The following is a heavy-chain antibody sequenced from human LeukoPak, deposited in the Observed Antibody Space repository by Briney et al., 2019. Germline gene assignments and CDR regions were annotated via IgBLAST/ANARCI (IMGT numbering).Heavy chain of an antibody. CDR2: IRSKADSYAT. CDR3: TRLPGYCSGGSCYYNYYGMDV. V-gene: IGHV3-73*01. J-gene: IGHJ6*02. D-gene: IGHD2-15*01. Sequence: PGGSLRLSCAASGFTFSSYAMHWVRQASGKGLEWVGRIRSKADSYATAYAASVKGRFTISRDDSKNTAFLQMNSLKTEDTAVYYCTRLPGYCSGGSCYYNYYGMDVWGQGTTVTVSS. CDR1: GFTFSSYA.